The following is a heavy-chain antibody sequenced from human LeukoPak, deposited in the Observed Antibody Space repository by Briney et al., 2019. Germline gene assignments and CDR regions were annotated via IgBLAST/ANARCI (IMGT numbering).Heavy chain of an antibody. CDR1: GYTFTGYY. CDR3: ARDVYYGSGSYYWDY. D-gene: IGHD3-10*01. CDR2: INPNSGGT. Sequence: GASVKVSCKASGYTFTGYYMHWVRQAPGQGLEWMGWINPNSGGTNYAQKFQGWVTMARGTSISTAYMELSRLRSDDTAVYYCARDVYYGSGSYYWDYWGQGTLVTVSS. J-gene: IGHJ4*02. V-gene: IGHV1-2*04.